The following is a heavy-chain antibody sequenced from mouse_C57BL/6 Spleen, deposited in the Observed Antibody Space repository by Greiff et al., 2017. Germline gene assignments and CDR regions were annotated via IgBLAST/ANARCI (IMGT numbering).Heavy chain of an antibody. CDR3: ARPLTAQEGWFAY. J-gene: IGHJ3*01. D-gene: IGHD3-2*02. V-gene: IGHV1-69*01. CDR1: GYTFTSYW. CDR2: IDPSDSYT. Sequence: QVQLQQPGAELVMPGASVKLSCKASGYTFTSYWMHWVKQRPGQGLEWIGEIDPSDSYTNYNQKFKGKSTLTVDKSSSTAYMQLSSLTSEDSAVYYCARPLTAQEGWFAYWGQGTLVTVSA.